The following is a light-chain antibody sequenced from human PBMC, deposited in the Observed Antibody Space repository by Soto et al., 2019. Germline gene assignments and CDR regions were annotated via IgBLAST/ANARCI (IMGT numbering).Light chain of an antibody. V-gene: IGKV3-20*01. Sequence: EIVLTQSPGTLSLSPGERATLSCRASQGFTSRSLAWYQQKPGLAPRLLISGTSNRAAGIPDRFSGSGSGTDFTLTISRLEPEDFAVYYCQQYHIWPPWTSGQGTKVDIK. CDR3: QQYHIWPPWT. CDR1: QGFTSRS. CDR2: GTS. J-gene: IGKJ1*01.